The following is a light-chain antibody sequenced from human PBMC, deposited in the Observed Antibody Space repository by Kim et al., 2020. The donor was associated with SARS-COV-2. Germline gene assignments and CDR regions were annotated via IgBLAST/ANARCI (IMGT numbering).Light chain of an antibody. J-gene: IGKJ2*01. Sequence: LSVSPGERATLSCRASQSVSTNLAWYQQKPGQAPRLLIYGASTRATGIPARFSGSGSGTEFTLTISTLQSEDFAVYYCQQYNLWHTFGQGTKLEI. V-gene: IGKV3-15*01. CDR3: QQYNLWHT. CDR1: QSVSTN. CDR2: GAS.